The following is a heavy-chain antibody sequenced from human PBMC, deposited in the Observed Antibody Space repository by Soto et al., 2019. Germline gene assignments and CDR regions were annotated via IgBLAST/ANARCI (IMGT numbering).Heavy chain of an antibody. CDR1: GDSIISYY. J-gene: IGHJ4*02. CDR2: LYYGRIA. D-gene: IGHD3-22*01. V-gene: IGHV4-59*01. Sequence: QVQLQESGPGLVKPSETLSLTCAVSGDSIISYYCMWIRQHPGKGLESIGYLYYGRIANYNPSLKSRVTLSVDTSTNQCSLTLSSMTAADTAVYYCALRSMAVVPEYWGQGTLVTVSS. CDR3: ALRSMAVVPEY.